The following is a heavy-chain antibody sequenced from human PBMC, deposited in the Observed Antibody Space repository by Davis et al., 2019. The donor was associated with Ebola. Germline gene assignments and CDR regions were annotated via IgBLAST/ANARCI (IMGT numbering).Heavy chain of an antibody. CDR2: IYYSGST. Sequence: MPSETLSLTCTVSGGSISSSSYYWGWIRQPPGKGLEWIGSIYYSGSTYYNPSLKSRVTISVDTSKNQFSLKLSSVTAADTAVYFCARPRNYGGNTHWYFDLWGRGTLVTVSS. CDR3: ARPRNYGGNTHWYFDL. V-gene: IGHV4-39*01. CDR1: GGSISSSSYY. D-gene: IGHD4-23*01. J-gene: IGHJ2*01.